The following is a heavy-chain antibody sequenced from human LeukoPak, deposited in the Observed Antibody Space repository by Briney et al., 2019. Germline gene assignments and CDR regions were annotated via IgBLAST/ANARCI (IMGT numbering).Heavy chain of an antibody. V-gene: IGHV3-21*01. D-gene: IGHD3-22*01. J-gene: IGHJ5*02. CDR1: GFTFSSYS. CDR2: ISSSSSYI. CDR3: ARDPLITYYYDSSGSHADWSDP. Sequence: PGGSLRLSCAASGFTFSSYSMNWVRQAPGKGLEWVSSISSSSSYIYYADSVKGRFTISRDNAKNSLYLQMNSLRAEDTAVYYCARDPLITYYYDSSGSHADWSDPWGQGTLVTVSS.